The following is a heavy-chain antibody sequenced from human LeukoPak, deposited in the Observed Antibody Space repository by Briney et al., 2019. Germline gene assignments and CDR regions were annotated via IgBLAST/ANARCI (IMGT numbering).Heavy chain of an antibody. D-gene: IGHD3-3*01. J-gene: IGHJ4*02. V-gene: IGHV3-30-3*01. Sequence: PGRSLRLSCAASGFTFSSYAMHWVRQAPGKGPEWVAVISYDGSNKYYADSVKGRFTISRDNSKNTLYLQMNSLRAEDTAVYYCARDTYYDFWSGYYHYFDYWGQGTLVTVSS. CDR1: GFTFSSYA. CDR2: ISYDGSNK. CDR3: ARDTYYDFWSGYYHYFDY.